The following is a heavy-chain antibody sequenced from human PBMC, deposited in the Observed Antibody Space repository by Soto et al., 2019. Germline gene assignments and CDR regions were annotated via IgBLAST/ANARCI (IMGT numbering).Heavy chain of an antibody. CDR3: ARGEGATTPTYYFDY. V-gene: IGHV4-34*01. CDR2: INHSGST. D-gene: IGHD1-26*01. CDR1: GGSFSGYY. J-gene: IGHJ4*02. Sequence: SETLSLTCAVYGGSFSGYYWSWIRQPPGKGLEWIGEINHSGSTNYNPSLRSRVTISVDTSKNQFSLKLSSVTAADTAVYYCARGEGATTPTYYFDYWGQGTLVTVSS.